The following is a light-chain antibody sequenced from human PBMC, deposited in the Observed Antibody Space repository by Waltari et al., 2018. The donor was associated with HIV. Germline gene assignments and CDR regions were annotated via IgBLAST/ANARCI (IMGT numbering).Light chain of an antibody. Sequence: QSELTQPPSVSAAPGQRVTISCPGSRPNIGQGDDVHWYQQVPGRAPKVVIYGNSNRPSGVPDRFSGSKSGSSASLVITGLQSEDEADYYCQSYDSNLSGLFGGGTKVTVL. J-gene: IGLJ2*01. CDR3: QSYDSNLSGL. CDR2: GNS. CDR1: RPNIGQGDD. V-gene: IGLV1-40*01.